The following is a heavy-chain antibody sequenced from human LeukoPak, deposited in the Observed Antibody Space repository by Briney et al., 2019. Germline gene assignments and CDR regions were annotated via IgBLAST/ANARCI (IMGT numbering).Heavy chain of an antibody. Sequence: GGSLRLSCAASGFTFSSYSMNWVRQAPGKGLQWVSSISSSGAYIFYADSVQGRFTISRDDAKNSLYLQMNSLRAEDTVVYYCTRDGESSGWYSACWGQGTLVTVSS. CDR2: ISSSGAYI. D-gene: IGHD6-19*01. CDR3: TRDGESSGWYSAC. J-gene: IGHJ4*02. CDR1: GFTFSSYS. V-gene: IGHV3-21*01.